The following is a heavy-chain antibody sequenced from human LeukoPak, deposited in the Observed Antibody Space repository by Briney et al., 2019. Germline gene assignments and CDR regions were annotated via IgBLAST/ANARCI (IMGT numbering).Heavy chain of an antibody. V-gene: IGHV3-23*01. Sequence: PGGSLRLSCAASGFIFSSHGMNWVRQAPGKGLEWVSGISPSGDITYYADSVRGRFTISRDNSKNTLYLQMNSLRAEDTAVYYCAKDPYGSGSYPLDYWGQGTLVTVSS. J-gene: IGHJ4*02. CDR1: GFIFSSHG. CDR2: ISPSGDIT. CDR3: AKDPYGSGSYPLDY. D-gene: IGHD3-10*01.